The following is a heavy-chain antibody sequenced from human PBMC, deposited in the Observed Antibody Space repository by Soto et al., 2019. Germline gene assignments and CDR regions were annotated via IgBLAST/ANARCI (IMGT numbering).Heavy chain of an antibody. CDR2: INHSGST. Sequence: SETLSLTCAVYGGSFSGYYWSWIRQPPGKGLEWIGEINHSGSTNYNPSLKSRVTISVDTSKNQFSLKLSSVTAADTAVYYCARGNMFTFGGVIENFDYWGQGTLVTVSS. V-gene: IGHV4-34*01. CDR3: ARGNMFTFGGVIENFDY. CDR1: GGSFSGYY. D-gene: IGHD3-16*02. J-gene: IGHJ4*02.